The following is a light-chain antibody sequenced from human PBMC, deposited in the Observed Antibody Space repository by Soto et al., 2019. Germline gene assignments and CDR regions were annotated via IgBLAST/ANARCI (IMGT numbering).Light chain of an antibody. CDR3: LQDYNYPLG. V-gene: IGKV1-6*01. J-gene: IGKJ4*01. CDR1: QGIRND. CDR2: AAS. Sequence: AIQMTQSPSTLSAAVGDRVTITCRASQGIRNDLGWYQQKPGKAPKLLIYAASSLQSGVPSRFSGSGSGTDFTLTISSLQPEDFATYYCLQDYNYPLGFGRGTKVEIK.